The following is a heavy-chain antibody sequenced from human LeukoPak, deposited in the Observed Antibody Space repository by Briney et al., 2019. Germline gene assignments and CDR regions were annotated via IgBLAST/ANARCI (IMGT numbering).Heavy chain of an antibody. V-gene: IGHV4-34*01. CDR2: INHSGST. J-gene: IGHJ4*02. D-gene: IGHD6-13*01. CDR1: GGSFSGYY. CDR3: ASRYSSSWYRDY. Sequence: RSSETLSLTCAVYGGSFSGYYWTWIRQPPGKGLEWIGEINHSGSTNYNPSLKSRVTISVDTSKNQFSLKLSSVTAADTAVYYCASRYSSSWYRDYWGQGTLVTVSS.